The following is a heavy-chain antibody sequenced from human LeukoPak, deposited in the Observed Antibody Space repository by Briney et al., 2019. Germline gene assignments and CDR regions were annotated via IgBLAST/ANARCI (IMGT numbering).Heavy chain of an antibody. CDR2: ISDTGSGT. V-gene: IGHV3-30*18. D-gene: IGHD6-13*01. CDR1: GFTFSGYG. J-gene: IGHJ1*01. CDR3: AKERGMTTAGTTYFQH. Sequence: PGGSLRLSCAASGFTFSGYGMRWVRQAPGKGLEWGSVISDTGSGTNYAASVKGRFTISRDNSKNTLYLQMNSLGAEDTALYYCAKERGMTTAGTTYFQHWGQGTLVTVSS.